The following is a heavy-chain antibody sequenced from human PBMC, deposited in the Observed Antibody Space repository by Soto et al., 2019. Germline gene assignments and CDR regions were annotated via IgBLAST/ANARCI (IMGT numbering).Heavy chain of an antibody. CDR1: GGTFSSYA. CDR2: IIPIFGTA. V-gene: IGHV1-69*12. D-gene: IGHD1-26*01. CDR3: ARAVFFEWELPPDY. Sequence: QVQLVQSGAEVKKTGSSVKVSCKASGGTFSSYAISWVRQAPGQGLEWMGGIIPIFGTANYAQKFQGRVTITADESTSTAYMELSSLRSEDTAVYYCARAVFFEWELPPDYWGQGTLVTVSA. J-gene: IGHJ4*02.